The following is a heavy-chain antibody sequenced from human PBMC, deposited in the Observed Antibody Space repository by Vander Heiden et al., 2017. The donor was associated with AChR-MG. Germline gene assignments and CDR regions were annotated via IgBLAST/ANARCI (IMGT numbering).Heavy chain of an antibody. CDR3: AKVYCSSTSCHSGWFDP. Sequence: EVQLLESGGGLVQPGGSLSLSCAASGFTFSSYAMSWVRQAPGKGLEWVSGISGSGGSTYYADSVKGRFTISRDNSKNTLYLQMNSLRAEDTAVYYCAKVYCSSTSCHSGWFDPWGQGTLVTVSS. J-gene: IGHJ5*02. CDR1: GFTFSSYA. CDR2: ISGSGGST. D-gene: IGHD2-2*01. V-gene: IGHV3-23*01.